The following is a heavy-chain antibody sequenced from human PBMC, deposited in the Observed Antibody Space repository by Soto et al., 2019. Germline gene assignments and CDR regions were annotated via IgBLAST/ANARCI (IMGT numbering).Heavy chain of an antibody. D-gene: IGHD2-2*01. CDR2: ISDDGART. CDR1: MCVVESYW. J-gene: IGHJ6*02. V-gene: IGHV3-NL1*01. Sequence: GCLRMSFAAAMCVVESYWSAWACQTPGKGPEWVSRISDDGARTDYADSVKGRFTISRDNSKNTLHLQMNSLRPEDTAVYYCAKEGIDLVPAAAGWYEYHGMDAWGQGTTVTVSS. CDR3: AKEGIDLVPAAAGWYEYHGMDA.